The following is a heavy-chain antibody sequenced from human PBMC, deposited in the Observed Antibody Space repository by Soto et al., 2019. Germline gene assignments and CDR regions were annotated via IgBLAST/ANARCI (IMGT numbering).Heavy chain of an antibody. J-gene: IGHJ4*02. Sequence: EVQLVEAGGGLVEPGGSLGLSCTASGFSFTSAWMNWVRQAPGKGLEWVGRIKSETDGGTTAFTAPLKARFNTSRDDAENTVSMHMNIMMPEYTAVYYSIGQITIYGLVILYCGQGTQVTVSS. D-gene: IGHD3-3*01. CDR2: IKSETDGGTT. CDR3: IGQITIYGLVILY. CDR1: GFSFTSAW. V-gene: IGHV3-15*07.